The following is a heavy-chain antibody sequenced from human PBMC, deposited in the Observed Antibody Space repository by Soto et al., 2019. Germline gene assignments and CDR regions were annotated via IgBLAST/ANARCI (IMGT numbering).Heavy chain of an antibody. V-gene: IGHV3-33*01. Sequence: SLRLSCAASGFTFSSYGMHWVRQAPGKGLEWVAVIWYDGSNKYYADSVKGRFTISRDNSKNTLYLQMNSLRAEDTAVYYCARDPGPGDGYIFDYWGQGTLVTVSS. CDR3: ARDPGPGDGYIFDY. D-gene: IGHD5-12*01. CDR2: IWYDGSNK. J-gene: IGHJ4*02. CDR1: GFTFSSYG.